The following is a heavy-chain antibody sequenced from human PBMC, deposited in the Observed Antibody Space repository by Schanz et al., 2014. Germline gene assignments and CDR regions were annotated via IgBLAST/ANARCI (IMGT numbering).Heavy chain of an antibody. Sequence: QVQLVQSGAEVKKPGSSVKVSCKASGGTFSTYTISWVRQAPGQGLEWMGRIIPILGIANYAQKFQGRVTITADKSTFTAYMDVSSLRSEDTAVYYCAASGAAYSSSWDFDYWGQGTLVTVSS. CDR3: AASGAAYSSSWDFDY. J-gene: IGHJ4*02. D-gene: IGHD6-13*01. V-gene: IGHV1-69*02. CDR1: GGTFSTYT. CDR2: IIPILGIA.